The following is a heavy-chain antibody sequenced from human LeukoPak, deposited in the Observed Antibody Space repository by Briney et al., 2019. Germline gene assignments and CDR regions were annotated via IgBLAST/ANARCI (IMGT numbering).Heavy chain of an antibody. D-gene: IGHD4-17*01. CDR2: IYHSGST. J-gene: IGHJ4*02. CDR3: GAGDSYDY. V-gene: IGHV4-30-2*01. Sequence: PSETLSLTCAVSGGSISSGGYSWSWIRQPPGKGLEWIGYIYHSGSTYYNPSLKSRVTISVDRSKNQFSLKLSSVTAADTAVYYCGAGDSYDYWGQGTLVTVSS. CDR1: GGSISSGGYS.